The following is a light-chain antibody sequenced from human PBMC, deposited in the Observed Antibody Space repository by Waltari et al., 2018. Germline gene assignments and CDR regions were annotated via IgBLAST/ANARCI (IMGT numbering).Light chain of an antibody. CDR1: QSISSW. CDR2: KAS. V-gene: IGKV1-5*03. CDR3: QQYNSYSPFT. Sequence: DIQMTQSPSTLSASVGDRVTITCRASQSISSWLAWYQQKPGKAPKLLIYKASSLESGVPSRFSGSGSGTEFTLTISSLQPDDFATYYCQQYNSYSPFTFGLGTKVDIK. J-gene: IGKJ3*01.